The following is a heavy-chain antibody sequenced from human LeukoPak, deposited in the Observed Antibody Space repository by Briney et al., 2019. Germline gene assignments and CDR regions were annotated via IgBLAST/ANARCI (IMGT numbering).Heavy chain of an antibody. Sequence: PGGSLRLFCAPSGFTFCTYTMHWARQSPGKGLEWVAVILYDGSKQYYANSVRGLFTVSRDNSKNTLYLQMSSLRAEDTATYYCARVDCSTTSCSPFDYWGQGTLVTVSS. J-gene: IGHJ4*02. CDR3: ARVDCSTTSCSPFDY. CDR1: GFTFCTYT. V-gene: IGHV3-30*15. CDR2: ILYDGSKQ. D-gene: IGHD2-2*01.